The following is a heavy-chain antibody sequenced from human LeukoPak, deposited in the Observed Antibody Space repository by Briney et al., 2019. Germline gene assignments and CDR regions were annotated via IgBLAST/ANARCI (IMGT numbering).Heavy chain of an antibody. J-gene: IGHJ5*02. CDR2: IIPIFGTA. CDR3: ARGSREYDFWSGYYTKNWFDP. CDR1: GGTFSSYA. V-gene: IGHV1-69*05. Sequence: AASVKVSCKASGGTFSSYAISWVRQAPGQGLEWMGGIIPIFGTANYAQKFQGRVTITTDESTSTAYMELSSLRSEDTAVYYCARGSREYDFWSGYYTKNWFDPWGQGTLVTVSS. D-gene: IGHD3-3*01.